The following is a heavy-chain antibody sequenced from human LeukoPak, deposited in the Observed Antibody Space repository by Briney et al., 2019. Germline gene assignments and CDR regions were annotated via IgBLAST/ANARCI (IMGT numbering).Heavy chain of an antibody. CDR2: ISSTGGTI. Sequence: GGSLRLSCAASGFTFRNYLMNWVRQAPGKGLEWVSFISSTGGTIYYADSVKGRFTISRDNSKNTLYLQMNSLRAEDTAVYYCARGGDYGDFFDYWGQGTLVTVSS. D-gene: IGHD4-17*01. V-gene: IGHV3-48*01. CDR3: ARGGDYGDFFDY. J-gene: IGHJ4*02. CDR1: GFTFRNYL.